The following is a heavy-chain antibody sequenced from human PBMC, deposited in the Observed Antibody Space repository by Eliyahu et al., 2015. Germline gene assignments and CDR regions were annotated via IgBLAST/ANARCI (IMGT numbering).Heavy chain of an antibody. D-gene: IGHD4-17*01. CDR3: AKDEGYGDYIGLFDS. V-gene: IGHV3-30*18. CDR1: GFTFRTYG. Sequence: QVQLVESGGGVVQPGRSLRLSCXASGFTFRTYGLHWVRQAPGKGLEWVALISYDGNDKYYADSVNGRFTISRDNSNNTLYLQMNSLRAEDTAVYYCAKDEGYGDYIGLFDSWGQGTLVTVSS. CDR2: ISYDGNDK. J-gene: IGHJ4*02.